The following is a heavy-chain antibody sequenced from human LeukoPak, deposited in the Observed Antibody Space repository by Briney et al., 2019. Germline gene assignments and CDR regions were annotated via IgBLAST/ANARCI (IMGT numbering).Heavy chain of an antibody. Sequence: ASVKVSCKASGYTFTSYDINWVRQATGQGLEWMGWMNPNSGNTGYAQKFQGRVTMTRNTSISTAYMELSSLRSEDTAVYYCARGHSSSWNYYYYYMDVWGKGTTVTVSS. J-gene: IGHJ6*03. V-gene: IGHV1-8*01. CDR3: ARGHSSSWNYYYYYMDV. CDR1: GYTFTSYD. D-gene: IGHD6-13*01. CDR2: MNPNSGNT.